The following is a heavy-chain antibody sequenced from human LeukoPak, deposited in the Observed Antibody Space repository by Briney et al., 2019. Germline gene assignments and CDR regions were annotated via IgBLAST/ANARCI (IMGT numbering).Heavy chain of an antibody. Sequence: GGSLRLSCAAPGFSFSSNWMGWVRQAPGKGLEWVAHIKRDGSQKYYLDSVKGRFTISRDNAKNSLYLQMNSLRVEDPAVYYCARLGLEVGGPNWFDPWGQGTLVTVFS. V-gene: IGHV3-7*01. CDR3: ARLGLEVGGPNWFDP. D-gene: IGHD1-1*01. CDR2: IKRDGSQK. CDR1: GFSFSSNW. J-gene: IGHJ5*02.